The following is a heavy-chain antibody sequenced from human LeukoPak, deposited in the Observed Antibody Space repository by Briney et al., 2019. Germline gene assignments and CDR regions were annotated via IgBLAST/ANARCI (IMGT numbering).Heavy chain of an antibody. CDR1: GYTFTSYG. CDR3: ARIGSRITMVRGVPFDY. D-gene: IGHD3-10*01. CDR2: ISAYNGNT. J-gene: IGHJ4*02. Sequence: ASVKVSCKAFGYTFTSYGISWVRQAPGQGLEWMGWISAYNGNTNYAQKLQGRVTMTTDTSTSTAYMELRSLRSDDTAVYYCARIGSRITMVRGVPFDYWGQGTLVTVSS. V-gene: IGHV1-18*04.